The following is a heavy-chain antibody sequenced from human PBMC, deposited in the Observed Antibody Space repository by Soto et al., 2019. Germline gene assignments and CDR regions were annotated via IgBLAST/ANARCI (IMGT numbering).Heavy chain of an antibody. CDR3: AREGDYYASGKNWFDP. CDR2: IYYSGST. J-gene: IGHJ5*02. V-gene: IGHV4-31*03. CDR1: GGSISSGGYY. Sequence: PSETLSLTCTVSGGSISSGGYYWSWIRQHPGKGLEWIGYIYYSGSTYYNPSLKSRVTVSVDTSKNQFSLKLTSVTAADTAVYYCAREGDYYASGKNWFDPWGQGTLVTVSS. D-gene: IGHD3-10*01.